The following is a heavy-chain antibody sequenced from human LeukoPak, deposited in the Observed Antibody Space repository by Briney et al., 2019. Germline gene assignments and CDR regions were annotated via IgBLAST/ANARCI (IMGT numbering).Heavy chain of an antibody. CDR1: GYTFTSYG. D-gene: IGHD3-3*01. Sequence: ASVKVFCKASGYTFTSYGIRWVRQAPGQGLDWMGWISAYNGSTNYGQKLQGRVTLTTDTSTSSAEIELRSLISDDTAVHYCARLPTYTYDFWSGYPGPKYYYYFMDIWGKGTTVTVSS. V-gene: IGHV1-18*01. CDR2: ISAYNGST. J-gene: IGHJ6*03. CDR3: ARLPTYTYDFWSGYPGPKYYYYFMDI.